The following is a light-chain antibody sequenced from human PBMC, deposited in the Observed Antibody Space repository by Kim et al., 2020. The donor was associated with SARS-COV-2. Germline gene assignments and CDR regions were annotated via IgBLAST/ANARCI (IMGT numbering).Light chain of an antibody. CDR2: AVS. CDR3: QQHGGSPPYT. Sequence: EIVLTQSPGTLSLSPGERATLSCRASQSIRSSYFAWYQQKPGQAPRLLIYAVSMRATGIPDRFSGSGSETDFTLTISRLEPEDFAVYYCQQHGGSPPYTFGQGNKLEI. V-gene: IGKV3-20*01. J-gene: IGKJ2*01. CDR1: QSIRSSY.